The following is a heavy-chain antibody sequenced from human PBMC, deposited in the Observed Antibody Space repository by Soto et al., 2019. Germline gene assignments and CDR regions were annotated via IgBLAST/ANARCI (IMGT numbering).Heavy chain of an antibody. V-gene: IGHV3-23*01. CDR1: GFTVSSHA. Sequence: EVQVLESGGGLVQPGGSLRLSCEGSGFTVSSHAMTWIRQAPGKGPEWVSTVTADGGTYYGDSLKGRFAMSRDTAENTLYLQMHSLGAEDTAAYYCAPHVSCSGGSCKYDAFAIRGQGTMVTVSS. CDR2: VTADGGT. J-gene: IGHJ3*02. CDR3: APHVSCSGGSCKYDAFAI. D-gene: IGHD2-15*01.